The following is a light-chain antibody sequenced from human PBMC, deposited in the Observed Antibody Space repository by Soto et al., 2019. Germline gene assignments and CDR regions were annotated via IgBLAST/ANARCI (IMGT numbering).Light chain of an antibody. Sequence: DIQMTHSPSSLSASVGDRINITCRASQNVGRYLTWYQQRSGEAPKRLIYSASNVQSGVSSRFSGSGSGTDFTLTISSLQPEDFATYFCQQSYNTSLTFGGGTVVEI. CDR3: QQSYNTSLT. CDR1: QNVGRY. V-gene: IGKV1-39*01. CDR2: SAS. J-gene: IGKJ4*01.